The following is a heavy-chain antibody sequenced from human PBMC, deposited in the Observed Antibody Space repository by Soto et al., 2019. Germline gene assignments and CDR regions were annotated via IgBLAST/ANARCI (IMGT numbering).Heavy chain of an antibody. D-gene: IGHD3-10*01. CDR3: ARDLDASGSYYTDY. CDR1: GYTFSSIG. Sequence: QVQLVQSGAEVKKPGASVKVSCKASGYTFSSIGISWVRQAPGQGLEWMGWISPYKGNTHYAQGLQGRVTMTTDTSTSTAYMELMSLRSDDTAVYYCARDLDASGSYYTDYWGQGTLVTVSS. CDR2: ISPYKGNT. V-gene: IGHV1-18*01. J-gene: IGHJ4*02.